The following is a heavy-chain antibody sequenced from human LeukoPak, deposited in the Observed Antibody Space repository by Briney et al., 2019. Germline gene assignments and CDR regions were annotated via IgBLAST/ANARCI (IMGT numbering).Heavy chain of an antibody. V-gene: IGHV4-59*01. Sequence: PSETLSLTCTVSGGSLSSYYWSWLRQPPGKGLEWIGYIYYSGSTNYNPSLKSRVTISVDTSKNQFSLKLSSVTAADTAVYYCARDTKYYYDSSGYTRNAFDIWGQGAMVTVSS. CDR3: ARDTKYYYDSSGYTRNAFDI. D-gene: IGHD3-22*01. CDR1: GGSLSSYY. CDR2: IYYSGST. J-gene: IGHJ3*02.